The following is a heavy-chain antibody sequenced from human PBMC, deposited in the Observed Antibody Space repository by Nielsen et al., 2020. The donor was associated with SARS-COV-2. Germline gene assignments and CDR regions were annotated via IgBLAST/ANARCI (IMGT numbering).Heavy chain of an antibody. Sequence: SETLSLTCTVSGASINRSPYYWNWIRQPPGKGLEWIGYIYFSGSTYYNASLQSRVLISIDTSQNQFSLKLSSMTVADTAVYYCARSPTGTTPLDAFDIWGQGTMVSVSS. D-gene: IGHD1-1*01. CDR1: GASINRSPYY. V-gene: IGHV4-30-4*01. CDR3: ARSPTGTTPLDAFDI. J-gene: IGHJ3*02. CDR2: IYFSGST.